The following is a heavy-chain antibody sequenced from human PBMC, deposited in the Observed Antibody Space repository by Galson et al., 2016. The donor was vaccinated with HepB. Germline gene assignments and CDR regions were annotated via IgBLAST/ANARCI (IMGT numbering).Heavy chain of an antibody. Sequence: SLRLSCAASGFSFSGYAIHWVRQPPGKGLEWVALVSYDGNTKYYTDSVKGRFTISRDNSENILYLQMNSLRPEDTAMYYCAVLESSGTSFSGYTFDVWGQGTLVTVSS. V-gene: IGHV3-30*03. CDR2: VSYDGNTK. J-gene: IGHJ3*01. CDR1: GFSFSGYA. CDR3: AVLESSGTSFSGYTFDV. D-gene: IGHD1-26*01.